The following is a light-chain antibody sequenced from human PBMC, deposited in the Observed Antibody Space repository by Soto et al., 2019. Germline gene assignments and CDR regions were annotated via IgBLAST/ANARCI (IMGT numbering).Light chain of an antibody. J-gene: IGLJ2*01. CDR2: EGS. V-gene: IGLV2-14*02. CDR3: SAYAGSNKLV. CDR1: SSDVGSYNL. Sequence: QSALTQPASVSGSPGQSITISCTGTSSDVGSYNLVSWYQQHPGKAPKLMIYEGSKRPSGVSNRFSGSRSGNTASLTVSGLQVEDEADYYCSAYAGSNKLVFGGGTKLTVL.